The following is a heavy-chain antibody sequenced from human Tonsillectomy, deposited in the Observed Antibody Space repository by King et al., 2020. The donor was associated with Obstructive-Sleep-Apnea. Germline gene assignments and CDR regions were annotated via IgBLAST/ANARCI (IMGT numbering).Heavy chain of an antibody. CDR1: GFTFSTYS. J-gene: IGHJ4*02. Sequence: VQLVESGGGLVKPGGSLRLSCAASGFTFSTYSMNWVRQAPGKGLEWVSTISRSSSYIQYADSMKGRFTISRDNAKNSLYLQMNSLRAEDTAVYYCARDLGGRSYSSSPNFDYWGQGTLVTVSS. D-gene: IGHD6-6*01. CDR3: ARDLGGRSYSSSPNFDY. V-gene: IGHV3-21*01. CDR2: ISRSSSYI.